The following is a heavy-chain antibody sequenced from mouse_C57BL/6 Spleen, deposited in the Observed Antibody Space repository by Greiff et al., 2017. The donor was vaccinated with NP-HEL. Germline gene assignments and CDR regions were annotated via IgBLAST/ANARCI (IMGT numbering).Heavy chain of an antibody. CDR2: INPNNGGT. D-gene: IGHD2-1*01. Sequence: VQLQQSGPELVKPGASVKIPCKASGYTFTDYNMDWVKQSHGKSLEWIGDINPNNGGTIYNQKFKGKATLTVDKSSSIAYMELRSLTSEDTAVYYCARVIYYGKNYAMDYWGQGTSVTVSS. CDR1: GYTFTDYN. CDR3: ARVIYYGKNYAMDY. V-gene: IGHV1-18*01. J-gene: IGHJ4*01.